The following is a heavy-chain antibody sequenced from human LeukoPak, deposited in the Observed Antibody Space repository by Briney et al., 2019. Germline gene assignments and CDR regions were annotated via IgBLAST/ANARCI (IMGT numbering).Heavy chain of an antibody. D-gene: IGHD6-19*01. CDR3: ASYTIAVAGTEAFDI. Sequence: SETLSLTCIVSGGSISSYYWSWIRQPAGKGLEWIGRIYTSGSTNYNPSLKSRVTMSVDTSKNQFSLKLSSVTAADTAVYYCASYTIAVAGTEAFDIWGQGTMVTVSS. V-gene: IGHV4-4*07. CDR1: GGSISSYY. CDR2: IYTSGST. J-gene: IGHJ3*02.